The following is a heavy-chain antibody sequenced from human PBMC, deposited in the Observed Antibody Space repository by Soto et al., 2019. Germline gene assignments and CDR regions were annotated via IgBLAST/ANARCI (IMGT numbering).Heavy chain of an antibody. D-gene: IGHD6-6*01. Sequence: GGSLRLSCAASGFTFRSYTMDWVRQAPGKGLEWVSSISSSSSDIYYADSVKGRFTVSRDNAKNSLYLQMNSLRAEDTAVYYCASLVAAPSSFSSYYYGMDVWGQGTAVTVSS. CDR1: GFTFRSYT. CDR3: ASLVAAPSSFSSYYYGMDV. V-gene: IGHV3-21*01. J-gene: IGHJ6*02. CDR2: ISSSSSDI.